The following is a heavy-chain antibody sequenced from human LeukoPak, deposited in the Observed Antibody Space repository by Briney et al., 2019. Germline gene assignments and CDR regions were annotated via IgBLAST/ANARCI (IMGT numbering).Heavy chain of an antibody. V-gene: IGHV3-30*04. CDR2: ISYDGSNK. J-gene: IGHJ6*02. CDR3: AKALTVTTYYYYYGMDV. Sequence: GGSLRLSCAASGFTFSSYAMHWVRQAPGKGLEWVAVISYDGSNKYYADSVKGRFTISRDNSKNTLYLQMNSLRAEDTAVYYCAKALTVTTYYYYYGMDVWGQGTTVTVSS. CDR1: GFTFSSYA. D-gene: IGHD4-17*01.